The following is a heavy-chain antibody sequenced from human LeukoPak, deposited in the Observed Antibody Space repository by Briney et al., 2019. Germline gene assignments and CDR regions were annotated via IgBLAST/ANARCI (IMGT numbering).Heavy chain of an antibody. V-gene: IGHV1-24*01. D-gene: IGHD3-10*01. CDR3: ATQPGITMVRGVPFDI. Sequence: ASVKVSCKVSGYTLTELSMHWVRQAPGKGLEWMGGFDPEDGETIYAQKFQGRVTMTEDTSTDTAYMELSSLRSEDTAVYYCATQPGITMVRGVPFDIWGQGTMVTVSS. CDR2: FDPEDGET. CDR1: GYTLTELS. J-gene: IGHJ3*02.